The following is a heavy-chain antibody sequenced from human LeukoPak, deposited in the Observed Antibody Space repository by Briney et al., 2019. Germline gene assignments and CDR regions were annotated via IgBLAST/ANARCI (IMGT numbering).Heavy chain of an antibody. CDR3: ASFPQRWLPPAH. CDR1: GGSFSGYY. Sequence: SETLSLTCAVYGGSFSGYYWSWIRQPPGKGLEWIGEINHSGSTNYNPSLKSRVTISVDTSKNQLSLKLSSVTAADTAVYYCASFPQRWLPPAHWGQGTLVTVSS. V-gene: IGHV4-34*01. D-gene: IGHD5-18*01. J-gene: IGHJ4*02. CDR2: INHSGST.